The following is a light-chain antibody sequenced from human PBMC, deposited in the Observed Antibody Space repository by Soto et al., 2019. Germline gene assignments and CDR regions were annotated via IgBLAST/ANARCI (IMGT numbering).Light chain of an antibody. V-gene: IGKV1-5*03. CDR3: QHYNRYWRT. CDR2: KAS. CDR1: QSISSW. Sequence: DIQMTQSPSTLSASVGDRVTIASRASQSISSWLAWYQHKPEKAPKLLIYKASSLESGVPSRFKGTGPGREVTLARSSPQPHDFAAYSRQHYNRYWRTLDKGIQVDI. J-gene: IGKJ1*01.